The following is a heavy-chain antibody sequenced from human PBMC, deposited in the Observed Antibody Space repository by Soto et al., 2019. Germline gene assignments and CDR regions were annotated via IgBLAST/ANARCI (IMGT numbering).Heavy chain of an antibody. Sequence: GGSLRLSCAASGFAFSDFGMHWVRQAPAKGLEWVAVIWHDGKNKDYADYAKGRFTISRDNSRNILYLEMNSLRVEDTAVYYCARDPGQDEAMDYWGQGTLVTSPQ. V-gene: IGHV3-33*01. CDR3: ARDPGQDEAMDY. J-gene: IGHJ4*02. CDR1: GFAFSDFG. CDR2: IWHDGKNK.